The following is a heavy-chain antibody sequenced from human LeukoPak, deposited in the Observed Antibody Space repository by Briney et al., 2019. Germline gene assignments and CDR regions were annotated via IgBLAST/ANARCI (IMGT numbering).Heavy chain of an antibody. Sequence: GASVKVSCKASGGTFSSYAISWVRQAPGQGLEWMGGIIPIFGTANYAQKFQGRVTITADESTSTAYMELSSLRSEDTAVYYCAKDTGVIAAAGTVWDYWGQGTLVTVSS. V-gene: IGHV1-69*13. CDR3: AKDTGVIAAAGTVWDY. CDR2: IIPIFGTA. J-gene: IGHJ4*02. D-gene: IGHD6-13*01. CDR1: GGTFSSYA.